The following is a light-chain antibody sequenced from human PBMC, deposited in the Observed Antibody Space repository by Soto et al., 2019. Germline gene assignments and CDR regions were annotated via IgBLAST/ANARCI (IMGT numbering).Light chain of an antibody. CDR2: AAS. Sequence: EVVMTQYPATLSVSPGERATLSCRASQSINNYLAWYQQTPGQSPRLLIYAASTRATGIPARFSGSGSGTEFTLTISSLQSEDFAVYYCQRYDSWPPVFTFGPGTKVDMK. V-gene: IGKV3-15*01. CDR3: QRYDSWPPVFT. J-gene: IGKJ3*01. CDR1: QSINNY.